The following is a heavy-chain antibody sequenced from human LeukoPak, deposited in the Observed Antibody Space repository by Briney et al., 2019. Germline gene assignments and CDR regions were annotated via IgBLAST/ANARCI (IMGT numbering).Heavy chain of an antibody. CDR2: IIPILGIA. CDR3: ASLLTNTAMVTDY. CDR1: GGTFSSYA. V-gene: IGHV1-69*04. Sequence: GASVKVSCKASGGTFSSYAISWVRQALGQGLEWMGRIIPILGIANYAQKFQGRVTITADKSTSTAYMELSSLRSEDTAVYYCASLLTNTAMVTDYWGQGTLVTVSS. J-gene: IGHJ4*02. D-gene: IGHD5-18*01.